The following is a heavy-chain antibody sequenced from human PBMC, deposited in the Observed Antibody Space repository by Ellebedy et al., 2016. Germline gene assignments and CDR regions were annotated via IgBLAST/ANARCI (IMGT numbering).Heavy chain of an antibody. D-gene: IGHD5-12*01. CDR1: GFSFSRYG. CDR2: IWYDGSKK. V-gene: IGHV3-33*01. J-gene: IGHJ4*02. CDR3: ARYNSGHSDY. Sequence: GGSLRLSCAASGFSFSRYGMHWVRHAPGKGLEWVAVIWYDGSKKYYVDSVKGRFSISRDNSKNTVDLQMNSLRAEDTAVYYCARYNSGHSDYWGQGTLVTVSS.